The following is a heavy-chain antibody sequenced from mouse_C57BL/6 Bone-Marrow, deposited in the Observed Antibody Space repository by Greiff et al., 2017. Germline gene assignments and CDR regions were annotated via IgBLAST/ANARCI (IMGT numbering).Heavy chain of an antibody. D-gene: IGHD1-1*01. CDR3: ARSDSSPGYFDV. V-gene: IGHV1-82*01. Sequence: VQLQQSGPELVKPGASVKISCKASGYAFSSSWMNWVKQRPGKGLEWIGRIYPGGGDTNYNGKFKGKATLTADKSSSTAYMQLSSLTSEDSAVYFCARSDSSPGYFDVWGTGTTVTVSS. CDR2: IYPGGGDT. CDR1: GYAFSSSW. J-gene: IGHJ1*03.